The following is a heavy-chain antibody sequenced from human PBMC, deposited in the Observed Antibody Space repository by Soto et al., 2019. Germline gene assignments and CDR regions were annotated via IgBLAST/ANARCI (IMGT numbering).Heavy chain of an antibody. D-gene: IGHD1-1*01. Sequence: GGSLRLSCAASGFIFTTYTMNWVRQVPGKGLEWVSGISQHGDQTWYTDTVKGRFTISRDNSKNILYLQMNNLSVEDTAIYYCAKFVQVSGTDYWGQGTQVTVSS. CDR1: GFIFTTYT. V-gene: IGHV3-23*01. CDR3: AKFVQVSGTDY. CDR2: ISQHGDQT. J-gene: IGHJ4*02.